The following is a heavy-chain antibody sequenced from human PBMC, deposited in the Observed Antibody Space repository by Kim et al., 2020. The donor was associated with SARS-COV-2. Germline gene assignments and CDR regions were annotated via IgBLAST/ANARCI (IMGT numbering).Heavy chain of an antibody. Sequence: GGSLRLSCAASGFTFSSYAMHWVRQAPGKGLEWVAVISYDGSNKYYADSVKGRFTISRDNSKNTLYLQMNSLRAEDTAVYYCAREGADGSAPYGMDVWGQGTTVTVSS. CDR1: GFTFSSYA. V-gene: IGHV3-30*04. J-gene: IGHJ6*02. CDR2: ISYDGSNK. D-gene: IGHD1-26*01. CDR3: AREGADGSAPYGMDV.